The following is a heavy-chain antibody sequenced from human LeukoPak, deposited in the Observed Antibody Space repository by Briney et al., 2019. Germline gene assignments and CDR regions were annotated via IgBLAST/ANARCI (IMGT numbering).Heavy chain of an antibody. Sequence: SETLSLTCAVSGYSISSGYYWGWIRQPPGKGLEWIGSMYHSGNTYYNPSLKGRVTISVDTSKNQFSLKLSSVTAADTAVYYCARRIAVAGTRVFDFWGQGTLVTVSS. J-gene: IGHJ4*02. CDR2: MYHSGNT. CDR1: GYSISSGYY. CDR3: ARRIAVAGTRVFDF. V-gene: IGHV4-38-2*01. D-gene: IGHD6-19*01.